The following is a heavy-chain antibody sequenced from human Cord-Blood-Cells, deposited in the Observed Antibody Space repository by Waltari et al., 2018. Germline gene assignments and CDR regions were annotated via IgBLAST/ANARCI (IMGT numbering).Heavy chain of an antibody. J-gene: IGHJ6*03. CDR3: AIIVVGPAAKPYYYYYYMDV. CDR1: GGTFSSYA. Sequence: QVQLVQSGAEVKKPGSSVKVSCKASGGTFSSYAISWVRQAPGQGLEWMGGTIPIFGTANYAQKFQGRVTSTADESTSTAYMELSSLRSEDTVVYYCAIIVVGPAAKPYYYYYYMDVWGKGTTVTGAS. CDR2: TIPIFGTA. D-gene: IGHD2-2*02. V-gene: IGHV1-69*01.